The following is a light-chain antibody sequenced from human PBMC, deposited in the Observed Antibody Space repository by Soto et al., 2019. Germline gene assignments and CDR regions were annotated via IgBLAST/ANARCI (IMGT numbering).Light chain of an antibody. Sequence: EMVMTQSPATLSVSPGERATLSCRASQSVNSNLAWYQQKPGQAPRLLIYGASIRATGIPDRFSGSGSGTEFTLTINSLQSEDFAVYYCQQYNNWPPITFGQGTRLEIK. CDR2: GAS. CDR1: QSVNSN. CDR3: QQYNNWPPIT. V-gene: IGKV3D-15*01. J-gene: IGKJ5*01.